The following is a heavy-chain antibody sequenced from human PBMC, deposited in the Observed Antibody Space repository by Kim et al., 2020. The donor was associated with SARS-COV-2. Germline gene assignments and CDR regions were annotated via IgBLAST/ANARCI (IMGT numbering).Heavy chain of an antibody. CDR1: GFTFSSYA. J-gene: IGHJ5*02. Sequence: GGSLRLSCAASGFTFSSYAMSWVRQAPGKGLEWVSAISGSGGSTYYADSVKGRFTISRDNSKNTLYLQMNSLRAEDTAVYYCAKDPRSPIARSNWFDPWGQGTLVTVSS. D-gene: IGHD3-22*01. V-gene: IGHV3-23*01. CDR2: ISGSGGST. CDR3: AKDPRSPIARSNWFDP.